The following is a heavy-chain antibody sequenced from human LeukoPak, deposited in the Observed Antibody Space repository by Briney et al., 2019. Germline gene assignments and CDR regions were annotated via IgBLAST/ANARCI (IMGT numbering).Heavy chain of an antibody. CDR1: GFTFDDYA. V-gene: IGHV3-9*01. CDR3: AKDRYGSGSYPSNFDY. CDR2: ISWNSGSI. Sequence: GGSLRLSCAASGFTFDDYAMHWVRQAPGKGLEWVSGISWNSGSIGYADSVKGRFTISRDNAKNSLYLQMNSLRAEDTALYYCAKDRYGSGSYPSNFDYWGQGTLVTVSS. J-gene: IGHJ4*02. D-gene: IGHD3-10*01.